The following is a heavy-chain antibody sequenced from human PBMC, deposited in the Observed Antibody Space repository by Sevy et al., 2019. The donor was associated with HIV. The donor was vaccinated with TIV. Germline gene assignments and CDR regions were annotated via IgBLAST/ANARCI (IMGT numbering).Heavy chain of an antibody. CDR1: GGSISSYY. V-gene: IGHV4-59*01. CDR3: ARGYSCSWYYFDY. CDR2: IYYSGSS. J-gene: IGHJ4*02. D-gene: IGHD6-13*01. Sequence: SESLSLTCTVSGGSISSYYWSWIRQPPGKGLEWIGYIYYSGSSNYSPSLKSRVSISVDMSKNQFSLKLNSVTASDTAVYYCARGYSCSWYYFDYWGQGTPVFVSS.